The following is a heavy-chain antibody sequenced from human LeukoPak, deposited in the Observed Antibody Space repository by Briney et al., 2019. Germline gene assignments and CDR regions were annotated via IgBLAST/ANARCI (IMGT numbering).Heavy chain of an antibody. J-gene: IGHJ4*02. Sequence: SETLSLTCAVYGGSFSGYYWSWIRQPPGKGLEWIGYIYYSGSTNYNPSLKSRVTISVDTSKNQFSLKLSSVTAADTAVYYCARGGNYGDYDGYFDYWGQGTLVTVSS. CDR2: IYYSGST. D-gene: IGHD4-17*01. V-gene: IGHV4-59*08. CDR1: GGSFSGYY. CDR3: ARGGNYGDYDGYFDY.